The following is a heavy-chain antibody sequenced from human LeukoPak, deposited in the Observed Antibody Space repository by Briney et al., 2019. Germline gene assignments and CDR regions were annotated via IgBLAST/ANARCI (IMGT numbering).Heavy chain of an antibody. CDR2: IYYSGST. J-gene: IGHJ4*02. D-gene: IGHD3-10*01. CDR3: ARDLSVRGASYYFDY. Sequence: ALSLTCXVSGGSISSGDYYWSWIRQPPGKGLEWIGYIYYSGSTYYNPSLKSRVTISVDTSKNQFSLKLSSVTAADTAVYYCARDLSVRGASYYFDYWGQGTLVTVSS. V-gene: IGHV4-30-4*01. CDR1: GGSISSGDYY.